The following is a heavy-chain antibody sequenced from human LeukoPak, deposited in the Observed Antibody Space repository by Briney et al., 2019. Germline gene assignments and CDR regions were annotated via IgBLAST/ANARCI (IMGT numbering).Heavy chain of an antibody. D-gene: IGHD2-2*01. V-gene: IGHV4-59*11. CDR1: GGSLSRHY. CDR3: ARMPFYPDWYFDL. Sequence: SETLSLTCTVSGGSLSRHYWSWIRQSPGKGLESIGDVFYSGSSNYNPSLKSRVAISIDTSKDQFSLNLRSMTAADTAVYFCARMPFYPDWYFDLWGRGTLVTVSS. J-gene: IGHJ2*01. CDR2: VFYSGSS.